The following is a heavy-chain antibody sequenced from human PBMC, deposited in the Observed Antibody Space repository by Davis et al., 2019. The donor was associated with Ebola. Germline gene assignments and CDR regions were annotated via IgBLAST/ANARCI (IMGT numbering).Heavy chain of an antibody. V-gene: IGHV3-7*01. Sequence: GESLKISCAASGFTFRTYSTFWMMWIRQAPGKGLEWVANIDQVGSERNYIDSVKGRFTISRDNAKNTLYLQMDFLRPDDTSIYYCARDLQWLADYWGQGTLVTVSS. D-gene: IGHD6-19*01. CDR3: ARDLQWLADY. J-gene: IGHJ4*02. CDR2: IDQVGSER. CDR1: GFTFRTYSTFW.